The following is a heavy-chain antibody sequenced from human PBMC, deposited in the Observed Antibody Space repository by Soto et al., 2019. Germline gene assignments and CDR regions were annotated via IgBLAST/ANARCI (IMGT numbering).Heavy chain of an antibody. CDR1: GFTFSSYD. CDR2: ISYDGSNK. CDR3: AKEYSGYDHFDY. Sequence: QVQLVESGGGVVQPGRSLRLSCAASGFTFSSYDMHWVRQAPGEGLEWVAVISYDGSNKYYADSVKGRFTISRDNSKNTLYLQMNSLRAEDTAVYYCAKEYSGYDHFDYWGQGTLVTVSS. D-gene: IGHD5-12*01. J-gene: IGHJ4*02. V-gene: IGHV3-30*18.